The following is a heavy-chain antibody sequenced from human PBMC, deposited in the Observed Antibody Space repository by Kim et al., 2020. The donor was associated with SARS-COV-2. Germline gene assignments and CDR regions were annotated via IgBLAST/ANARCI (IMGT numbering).Heavy chain of an antibody. Sequence: SETLSLTCTVSGGSISSYYWNWIRQPAGKGLEWIGRIYTSGSTNYNPSLKSRVTMSVDTSKNQFTLKLSSVTAADTAVYYCARLYCSGGSCYFDYWGQGTLVTVSS. CDR3: ARLYCSGGSCYFDY. D-gene: IGHD2-15*01. CDR1: GGSISSYY. V-gene: IGHV4-4*07. CDR2: IYTSGST. J-gene: IGHJ4*02.